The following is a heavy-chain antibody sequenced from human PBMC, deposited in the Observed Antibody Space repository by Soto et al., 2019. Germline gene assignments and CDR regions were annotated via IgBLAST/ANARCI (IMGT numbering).Heavy chain of an antibody. J-gene: IGHJ4*02. CDR1: GGSFSGYY. CDR3: ARIYYDSSGYYSYFDY. CDR2: INHSGST. Sequence: SETLSLTCAVYGGSFSGYYWSWIRQPPGKGLEWIGEINHSGSTNYNPSLKSRVTISVDTSKNQFSLKLSSVTAADTAVYYCARIYYDSSGYYSYFDYWGQGTLVTVSS. V-gene: IGHV4-34*01. D-gene: IGHD3-22*01.